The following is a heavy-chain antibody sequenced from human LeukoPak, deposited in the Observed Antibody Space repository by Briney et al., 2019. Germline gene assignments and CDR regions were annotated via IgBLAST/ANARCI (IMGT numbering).Heavy chain of an antibody. Sequence: GGSLRLSCSASGFTFSSYEMNWVRQAPGKGLEWVSYISSSGGTIYYADSVKGRFTISRDNAKNSLYLQMNSLRAEDTAVYYCARDLSYCTITSCSYYYYGMDVWGRGTTITVSS. V-gene: IGHV3-48*03. D-gene: IGHD2-2*01. J-gene: IGHJ6*02. CDR2: ISSSGGTI. CDR1: GFTFSSYE. CDR3: ARDLSYCTITSCSYYYYGMDV.